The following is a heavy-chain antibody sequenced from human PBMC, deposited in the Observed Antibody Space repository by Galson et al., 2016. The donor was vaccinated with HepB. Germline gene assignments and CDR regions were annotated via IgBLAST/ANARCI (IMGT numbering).Heavy chain of an antibody. CDR3: ARGGFDFWSGYEGHYGMDV. V-gene: IGHV3-20*04. J-gene: IGHJ6*02. Sequence: SLRLSCAASGFKFEDYGMSWVRQVPGQGLEWVAGIKGNGGSPGYGDSVMGRFTITRDNGKNSLYLHMYSLRAEDPALYYCARGGFDFWSGYEGHYGMDVWGQGTTVTVSS. CDR2: IKGNGGSP. D-gene: IGHD3-3*01. CDR1: GFKFEDYG.